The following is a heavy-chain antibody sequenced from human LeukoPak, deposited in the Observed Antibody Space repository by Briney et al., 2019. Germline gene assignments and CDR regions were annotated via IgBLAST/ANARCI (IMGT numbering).Heavy chain of an antibody. D-gene: IGHD5-12*01. CDR3: AKDGVVATINWGIYYFDY. CDR1: GFTFSSYA. CDR2: ISGSGGST. V-gene: IGHV3-23*01. Sequence: GGSLRLSCAASGFTFSSYAMSWARQAPGKGLEWVSAISGSGGSTYYADSVKGRFTISRDNSTNTLYLQMNSLRAEDTAVYYCAKDGVVATINWGIYYFDYWGQGTLVTVSS. J-gene: IGHJ4*02.